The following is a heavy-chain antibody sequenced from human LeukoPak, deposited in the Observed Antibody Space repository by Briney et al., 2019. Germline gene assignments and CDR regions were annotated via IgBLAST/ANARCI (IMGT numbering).Heavy chain of an antibody. V-gene: IGHV3-33*01. Sequence: PGGSLRLSCAASRFTFRTYGMHWVRQAPGKGLEWVSSIWYNGNQYYADSVKGRFTISRDNSKNTLYLQMNSLRAEDTAVYYCAREEGADGTSGVNSWGQETLVIVSS. D-gene: IGHD4-23*01. J-gene: IGHJ4*02. CDR3: AREEGADGTSGVNS. CDR1: RFTFRTYG. CDR2: IWYNGNQ.